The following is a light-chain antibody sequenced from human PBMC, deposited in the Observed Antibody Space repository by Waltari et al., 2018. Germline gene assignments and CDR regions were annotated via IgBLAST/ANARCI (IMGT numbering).Light chain of an antibody. J-gene: IGKJ4*01. V-gene: IGKV3-11*01. CDR3: QHRSNWPLT. CDR2: DAS. CDR1: QSVDTY. Sequence: EIVLTQSPATLSLSPGERATLSCRASQSVDTYLAWYQQKPGQAPRLLIFDASNRATGIPARFSGSGSGTDFTLTISSLEPEDFAVYYCQHRSNWPLTFGGGTKVEI.